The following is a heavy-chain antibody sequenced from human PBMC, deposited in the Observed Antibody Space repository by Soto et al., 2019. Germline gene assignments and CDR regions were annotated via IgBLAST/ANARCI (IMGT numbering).Heavy chain of an antibody. J-gene: IGHJ4*02. D-gene: IGHD4-17*01. V-gene: IGHV3-23*01. Sequence: GESLKISCAASGFTFSSYAMSWVRQAPGKGLEWVSAISGSGGSTYYADSVNGRFTISRDNSKNTLYLQMNSLIAEYTAVYYCAKLTTVTTFGYWGQGTLVTVSS. CDR2: ISGSGGST. CDR1: GFTFSSYA. CDR3: AKLTTVTTFGY.